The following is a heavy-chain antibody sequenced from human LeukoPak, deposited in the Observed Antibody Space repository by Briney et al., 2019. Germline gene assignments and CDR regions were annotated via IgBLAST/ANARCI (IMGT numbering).Heavy chain of an antibody. Sequence: PGGSLRLSCAASGFTFSSYSMNWVRHAPGKGLEWVSSISSSSSYIYYADSVKGRFTISRDNAKNSLYLQMNSLRAEDTALYYCARETHDYGDYGGYYYYMDVWGKGTTVTVSS. V-gene: IGHV3-21*04. CDR3: ARETHDYGDYGGYYYYMDV. CDR1: GFTFSSYS. CDR2: ISSSSSYI. D-gene: IGHD4-17*01. J-gene: IGHJ6*03.